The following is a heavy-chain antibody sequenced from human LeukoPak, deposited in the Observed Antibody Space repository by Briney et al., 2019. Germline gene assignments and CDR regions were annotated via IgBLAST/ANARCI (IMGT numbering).Heavy chain of an antibody. V-gene: IGHV4-61*05. CDR2: IYYSGST. D-gene: IGHD6-13*01. Sequence: SETLSLTCTVSGGSISSSSYYWGWIRQPPGKGLEWIGYIYYSGSTNYNPSLKSRVTISVDTSKNQFSLKLSSVTAADTAVYYCARVQGYSSSWYPGAFDYWGQGTLVTVSS. CDR3: ARVQGYSSSWYPGAFDY. J-gene: IGHJ4*02. CDR1: GGSISSSSYY.